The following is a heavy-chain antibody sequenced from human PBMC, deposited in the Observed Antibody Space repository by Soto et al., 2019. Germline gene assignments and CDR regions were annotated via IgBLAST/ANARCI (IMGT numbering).Heavy chain of an antibody. J-gene: IGHJ5*02. Sequence: QVQLVQSGAEVKKPGSSVKVSCKASGGTFSSYAISWVRQAPGQGLEWMGGIIPIFGTANYAQKFQGRVTITADESTSTAYMELSSLRSEDTAVYYCARVNAPRSEWLRPELWFDPWGQGTLVTVSS. CDR1: GGTFSSYA. CDR3: ARVNAPRSEWLRPELWFDP. CDR2: IIPIFGTA. V-gene: IGHV1-69*01. D-gene: IGHD5-12*01.